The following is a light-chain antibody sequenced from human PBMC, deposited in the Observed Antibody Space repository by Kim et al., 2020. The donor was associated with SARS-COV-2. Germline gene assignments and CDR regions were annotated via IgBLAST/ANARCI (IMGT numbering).Light chain of an antibody. CDR2: DAS. Sequence: PGERATLSCWASQSVSSYLAWYQQKPGQAPRLLIYDASNRATGIPARFSGSGSGTDFTLTISSLEPEDFAVYYCQQRSNWPPRITFGGGTKVDIK. J-gene: IGKJ4*01. CDR1: QSVSSY. V-gene: IGKV3-11*01. CDR3: QQRSNWPPRIT.